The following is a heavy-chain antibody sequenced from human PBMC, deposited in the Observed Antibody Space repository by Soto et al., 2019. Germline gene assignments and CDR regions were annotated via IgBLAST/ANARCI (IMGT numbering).Heavy chain of an antibody. CDR2: ISGSGGST. V-gene: IGHV3-23*01. Sequence: EVQLLESGGGLVQPGGSLRLSCAASGFTFSSYAMSWVRQAPGKGLEWVSGISGSGGSTYYADSVKGRFTISRDNSKNTLYLQMNSLRAEDTAVYYCAKGTYYYGSAPYYFDYWGQGTLVTVSS. J-gene: IGHJ4*02. CDR3: AKGTYYYGSAPYYFDY. CDR1: GFTFSSYA. D-gene: IGHD3-10*01.